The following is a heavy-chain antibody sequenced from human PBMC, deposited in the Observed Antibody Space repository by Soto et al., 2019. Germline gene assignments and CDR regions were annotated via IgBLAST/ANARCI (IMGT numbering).Heavy chain of an antibody. Sequence: PGESLKLSCKGSGYTFTSYWIGWVRQMPGKGLEWMGIIYPSDSDTRYSPSFQGQVTMSVDRSISTAYLQWSSLKASDTATYYCARLLYSSTWEEYFQHWGQGTLVTVSS. J-gene: IGHJ1*01. CDR2: IYPSDSDT. CDR1: GYTFTSYW. D-gene: IGHD6-13*01. CDR3: ARLLYSSTWEEYFQH. V-gene: IGHV5-51*01.